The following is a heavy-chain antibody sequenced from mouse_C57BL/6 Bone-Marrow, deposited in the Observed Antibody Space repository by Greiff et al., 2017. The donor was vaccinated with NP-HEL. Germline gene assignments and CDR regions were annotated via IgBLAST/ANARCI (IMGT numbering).Heavy chain of an antibody. D-gene: IGHD2-3*01. J-gene: IGHJ3*01. V-gene: IGHV1-52*01. CDR2: IDPSDSET. CDR3: ARKGDGYPWFAY. Sequence: VKLQQPGAELVRPGSSVKLSCKASGYTFTSYWMHWVKQRPIQGLEWIGNIDPSDSETHYNQKFKDKATLTVDKSSSTAYMQLSSLTSEDSAVYYCARKGDGYPWFAYWGQGTLVTVSA. CDR1: GYTFTSYW.